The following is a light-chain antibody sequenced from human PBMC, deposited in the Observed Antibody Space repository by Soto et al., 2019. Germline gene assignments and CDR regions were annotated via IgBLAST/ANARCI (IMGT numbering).Light chain of an antibody. V-gene: IGKV1-12*01. J-gene: IGKJ4*01. Sequence: DIQMTQSPSSVSASVGDRVTITCRESQGISSWLAWYQQKPVKAPKLLIYAASSWQSGVPSRFSGSGSGTAFTLTIISLQPEDFATYFWQQASSFPLTFGGGTKVEIK. CDR3: QQASSFPLT. CDR2: AAS. CDR1: QGISSW.